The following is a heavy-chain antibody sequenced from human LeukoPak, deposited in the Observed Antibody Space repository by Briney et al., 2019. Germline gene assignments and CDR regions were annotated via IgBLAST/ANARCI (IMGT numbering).Heavy chain of an antibody. V-gene: IGHV1-69*06. Sequence: SVKVSCKASRGTFSSYAISWVRQAPGQGLEWMGGIIPIFGTANYAQKFQGRVTITADKSTSTAYMELSSLRSEDTAVYYCARSRYSGYDIYYYYYMDVWGKGTTVTVSS. J-gene: IGHJ6*03. CDR3: ARSRYSGYDIYYYYYMDV. D-gene: IGHD5-12*01. CDR2: IIPIFGTA. CDR1: RGTFSSYA.